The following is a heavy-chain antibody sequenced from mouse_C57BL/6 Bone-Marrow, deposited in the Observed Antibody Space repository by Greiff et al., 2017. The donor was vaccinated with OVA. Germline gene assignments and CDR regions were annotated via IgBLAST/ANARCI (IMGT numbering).Heavy chain of an antibody. CDR2: IYPGDGDT. D-gene: IGHD4-1*01. Sequence: LVEPGASVKISCKASGYAFSSSWMNWVKQRPGKGLEWIGRIYPGDGDTNYNGKFKGKATLTADKSSSTAYMQLSSLTSEDSAVYFCARRLGLDYWGQGTTLTVSS. V-gene: IGHV1-82*01. CDR3: ARRLGLDY. CDR1: GYAFSSSW. J-gene: IGHJ2*01.